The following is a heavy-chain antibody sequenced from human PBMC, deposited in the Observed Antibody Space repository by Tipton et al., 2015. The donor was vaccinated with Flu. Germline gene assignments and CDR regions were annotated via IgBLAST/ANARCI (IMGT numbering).Heavy chain of an antibody. V-gene: IGHV4-34*01. J-gene: IGHJ4*02. CDR2: INHSGST. D-gene: IGHD3-3*01. CDR3: AREWAYYDFWSGYQTWYYFDY. Sequence: LRLSCAVYGGSFSGYYWSWIRQPPGKGLEWIGEINHSGSTNYNPSLKSRVTISVDTSKNQFSLKLSSVTAADTAVYYCAREWAYYDFWSGYQTWYYFDYWGQGTLVTVSS. CDR1: GGSFSGYY.